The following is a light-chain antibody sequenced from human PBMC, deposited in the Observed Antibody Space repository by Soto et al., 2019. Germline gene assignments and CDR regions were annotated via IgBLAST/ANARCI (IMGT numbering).Light chain of an antibody. CDR3: QQYDEWPFT. J-gene: IGKJ2*01. Sequence: EVVMTQSPATLSVSPGERATLPCRASQSVSSNLAWYQQKPGQAPRLLISSASIRATGIPARFSGSGSGTEFTLTISSLQSEDVAIYYCQQYDEWPFTFGQGTKLEIK. CDR1: QSVSSN. CDR2: SAS. V-gene: IGKV3D-15*01.